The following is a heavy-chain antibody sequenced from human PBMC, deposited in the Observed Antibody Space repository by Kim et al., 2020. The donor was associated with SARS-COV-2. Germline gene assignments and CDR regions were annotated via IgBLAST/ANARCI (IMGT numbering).Heavy chain of an antibody. CDR2: IGAYNGMS. V-gene: IGHV1-18*01. CDR3: AVGGRGDHFYNGMDF. J-gene: IGHJ6*02. Sequence: ASVKVSCKASGYTFAAFGISWVRQARGQGLEWMGGIGAYNGMSDYGQTFHDRITMTTNISSTTAYLEVRSLRSNDTAIYYCAVGGRGDHFYNGMDFWGQGTAVIVSS. D-gene: IGHD2-21*02. CDR1: GYTFAAFG.